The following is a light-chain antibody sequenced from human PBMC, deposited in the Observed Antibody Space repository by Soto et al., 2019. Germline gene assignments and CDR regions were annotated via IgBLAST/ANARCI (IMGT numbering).Light chain of an antibody. CDR2: YDS. J-gene: IGLJ2*01. V-gene: IGLV3-21*04. CDR1: NIGSKS. Sequence: SYVLTQAPSVSVAPGKTDTITCGGNNIGSKSVHWYQQKPGQAPVLVIYYDSDRPSGIPERFSGSNSGSTATLTISRVEAGDEADYYCQVWDIGSGVAFGGGTKLTVL. CDR3: QVWDIGSGVA.